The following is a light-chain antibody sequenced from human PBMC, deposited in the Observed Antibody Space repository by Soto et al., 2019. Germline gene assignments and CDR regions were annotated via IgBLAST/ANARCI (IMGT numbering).Light chain of an antibody. V-gene: IGKV1-5*01. CDR2: DAY. J-gene: IGKJ1*01. CDR3: QQYNSYWT. Sequence: DIHMTQSPSTLSASVGYRVTITCRASQSLSTRLAWYQQKPGKAPKLLIYDAYSLESGVPLRFSGSGSGTEFTLTISSLQPGDVATYYCQQYNSYWTYGQGTKVDI. CDR1: QSLSTR.